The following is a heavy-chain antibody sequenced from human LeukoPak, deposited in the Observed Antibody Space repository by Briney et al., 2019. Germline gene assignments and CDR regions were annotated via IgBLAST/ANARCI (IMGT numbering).Heavy chain of an antibody. Sequence: GGSLRLSCAASGFTFSSYEMNWVRQAPGKGLEWVSYISSTGTTIYYADSVKGRFTISRDNGKNSLYLQMNRLRAEDTAVYYCARGKEYSSSWFGFVRSNWFDPWGQGTLVTVSS. D-gene: IGHD6-13*01. J-gene: IGHJ5*02. CDR1: GFTFSSYE. V-gene: IGHV3-48*03. CDR2: ISSTGTTI. CDR3: ARGKEYSSSWFGFVRSNWFDP.